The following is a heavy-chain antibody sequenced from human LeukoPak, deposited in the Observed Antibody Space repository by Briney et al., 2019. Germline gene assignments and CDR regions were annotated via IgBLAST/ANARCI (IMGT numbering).Heavy chain of an antibody. Sequence: SETLSLTCTVSGYSISSGYYWGWIRQPPGKGLEWIGSIYHSGSTYYNPSLKSRVTISVDTSKNQFSLKLSSVTAADTAVYYCARKTIFGVVIAPSFDYWGQGTLVSVSS. D-gene: IGHD3-3*01. CDR3: ARKTIFGVVIAPSFDY. CDR1: GYSISSGYY. J-gene: IGHJ4*02. CDR2: IYHSGST. V-gene: IGHV4-38-2*02.